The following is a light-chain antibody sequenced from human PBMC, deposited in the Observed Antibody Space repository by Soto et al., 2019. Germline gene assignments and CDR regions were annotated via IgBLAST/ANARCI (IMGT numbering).Light chain of an antibody. CDR3: QQYDNWPPFT. J-gene: IGKJ3*01. V-gene: IGKV3-15*01. CDR2: DAS. CDR1: QSVTSK. Sequence: EIVMTQSPVTLSVSPGERATLSCRAIQSVTSKLAWYQQKPGQAPRLLIYDASARATGVPARFSGSGSGTEFTLTISNLQSEDFAVYYCQQYDNWPPFTFGPGTKVDIK.